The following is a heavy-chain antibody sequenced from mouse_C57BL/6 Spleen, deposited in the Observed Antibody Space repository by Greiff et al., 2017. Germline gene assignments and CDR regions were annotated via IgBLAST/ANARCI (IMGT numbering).Heavy chain of an antibody. V-gene: IGHV1-64*01. J-gene: IGHJ3*01. CDR1: GYTFTSYW. CDR3: ARDIYYDYDCLAY. D-gene: IGHD2-4*01. Sequence: VQLQQPGAELVKPGASVKLSCKASGYTFTSYWMHWVKQRPGQGLEWIGKIGPGSGSTYYNEKFKGKATLTADKSSSTAYMQLSSLTSEDSAVYFCARDIYYDYDCLAYWGKGTLVTVSA. CDR2: IGPGSGST.